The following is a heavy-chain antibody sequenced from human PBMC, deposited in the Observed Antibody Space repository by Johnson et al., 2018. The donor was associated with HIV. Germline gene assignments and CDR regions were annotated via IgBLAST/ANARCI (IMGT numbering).Heavy chain of an antibody. V-gene: IGHV3-30*02. CDR2: IRYDGKDK. Sequence: HVQLVESGGGVVQPGGSLRLSCAASGFTFSTYGIHWVRQAPGKGLEWVSFIRYDGKDKYYADFVKGRFTISRDNSKKTLSLQMNSLRPEDTAVYYCAKSSSATYYGDAFDIWGQGTMVTVSS. CDR1: GFTFSTYG. J-gene: IGHJ3*02. D-gene: IGHD3-10*01. CDR3: AKSSSATYYGDAFDI.